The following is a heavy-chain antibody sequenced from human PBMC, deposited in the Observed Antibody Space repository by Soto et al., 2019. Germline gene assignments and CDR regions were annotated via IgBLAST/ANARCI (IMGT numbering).Heavy chain of an antibody. CDR3: ARGDYDSGGYYIRPGDC. V-gene: IGHV3-30-3*01. Sequence: QGQLVESGGGVVQPGRSLRLSCAASGFTFSDFVMHWVRQAPGKGLEWVALISYDETDKYNADSVKGRFTISRDNSKNTVYLQMNSLTSEDTAVYYCARGDYDSGGYYIRPGDCWGQGTLVTVSS. D-gene: IGHD3-22*01. CDR1: GFTFSDFV. CDR2: ISYDETDK. J-gene: IGHJ4*02.